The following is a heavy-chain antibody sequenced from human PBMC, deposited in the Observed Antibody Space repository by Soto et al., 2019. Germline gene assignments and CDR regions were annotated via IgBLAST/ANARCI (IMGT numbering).Heavy chain of an antibody. Sequence: QVQLVESGGGVVQPGRSLRLSCAASGFTFSSYAMHWVRQAPGKGLEWVAVISYDGSNKYYADSVKGRFTISRDNSKNTLYLRMNSLRAEDTAVYYCAREGYCSSTSCYTTLDYYYYYGMDGWGQGTTVTVSS. J-gene: IGHJ6*02. CDR3: AREGYCSSTSCYTTLDYYYYYGMDG. V-gene: IGHV3-30-3*01. CDR2: ISYDGSNK. CDR1: GFTFSSYA. D-gene: IGHD2-2*02.